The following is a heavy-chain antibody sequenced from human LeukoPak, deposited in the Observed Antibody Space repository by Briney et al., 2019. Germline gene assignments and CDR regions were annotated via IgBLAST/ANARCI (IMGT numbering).Heavy chain of an antibody. CDR3: ARSIRYYYDSSGSAYFDL. V-gene: IGHV4-31*03. J-gene: IGHJ2*01. CDR2: IYYSGST. CDR1: GGSISSGGYY. Sequence: PSEPLSLTCTVSGGSISSGGYYWSWIRQHPGKGLEWIGYIYYSGSTYYNPSLKSRVTIPVDTSKNQFSLKLSSVTAADTAVYYCARSIRYYYDSSGSAYFDLWGRGTLVTVSS. D-gene: IGHD3-22*01.